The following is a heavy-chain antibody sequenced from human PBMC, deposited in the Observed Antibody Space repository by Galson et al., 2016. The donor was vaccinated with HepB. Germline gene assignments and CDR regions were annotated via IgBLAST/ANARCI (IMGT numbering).Heavy chain of an antibody. CDR3: ARALNWSYPVDP. Sequence: SVKVSCKASGYTFTVYGISWVRQAPGQGLQWMGWISGYSGDTKYVQKFQDRITMTTDTSTSTAYMELRSLRPDDTAVYYCARALNWSYPVDPCGQGTLVTVSS. J-gene: IGHJ5*02. CDR2: ISGYSGDT. D-gene: IGHD1-26*01. CDR1: GYTFTVYG. V-gene: IGHV1-18*01.